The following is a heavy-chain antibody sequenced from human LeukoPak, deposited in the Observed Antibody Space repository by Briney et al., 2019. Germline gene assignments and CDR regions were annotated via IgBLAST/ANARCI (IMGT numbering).Heavy chain of an antibody. J-gene: IGHJ3*02. CDR2: ISYSVST. V-gene: IGHV4-59*12. Sequence: SETLSLTCTVSGVSIRSYYWSWIRQPPGKGLEWIGYISYSVSTNYNPSLKSRVTISIDTSKNQFSLRLSSVTAADTAVYYCASSDGLRVAFDIWGQGTGVTISA. D-gene: IGHD4-17*01. CDR1: GVSIRSYY. CDR3: ASSDGLRVAFDI.